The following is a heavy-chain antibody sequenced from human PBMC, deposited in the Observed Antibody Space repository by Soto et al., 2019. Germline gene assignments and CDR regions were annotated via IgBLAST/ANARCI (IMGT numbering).Heavy chain of an antibody. J-gene: IGHJ4*02. CDR2: IYYTGST. D-gene: IGHD1-26*01. V-gene: IGHV4-59*12. CDR1: GGPISSYY. Sequence: SLTCTVSGGPISSYYWSWIRQPPGKGLEWIGYIYYTGSTNYNPSLKSRVTISVDRSKNQFSLKLSSVTAADTAVYYCARGLVSGSHDSGGWYYFGCWGQGTQVTVSS. CDR3: ARGLVSGSHDSGGWYYFGC.